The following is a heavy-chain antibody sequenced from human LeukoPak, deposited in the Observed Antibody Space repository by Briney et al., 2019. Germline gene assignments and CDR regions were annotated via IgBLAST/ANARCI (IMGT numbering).Heavy chain of an antibody. CDR3: ARRKGRYDFWSGYPPFDY. J-gene: IGHJ4*02. V-gene: IGHV4-39*01. D-gene: IGHD3-3*01. Sequence: SETLSLTCTVSGGSISSSSYSWGWIRQPPGKGLEWIGSIYYSGSTYYNPSLKSRVTISVDTSKNQFSLKLSSVTAADTAVYYCARRKGRYDFWSGYPPFDYWGQGTQVTVSS. CDR2: IYYSGST. CDR1: GGSISSSSYS.